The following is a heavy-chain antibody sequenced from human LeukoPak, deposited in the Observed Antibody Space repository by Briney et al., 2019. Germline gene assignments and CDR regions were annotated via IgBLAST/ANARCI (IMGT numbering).Heavy chain of an antibody. V-gene: IGHV4-38-2*02. CDR2: VYHSGST. D-gene: IGHD3-10*01. Sequence: PSETLSLTCIVSGYSISSGYYWGWIRQPPGKGLEWIGSVYHSGSTYYNTFLKSRVTISVDRSRNQFSLKLSSVTAADTAVYYCARLRDYLPRRPFDYWGQGTLVTVSS. CDR1: GYSISSGYY. J-gene: IGHJ4*02. CDR3: ARLRDYLPRRPFDY.